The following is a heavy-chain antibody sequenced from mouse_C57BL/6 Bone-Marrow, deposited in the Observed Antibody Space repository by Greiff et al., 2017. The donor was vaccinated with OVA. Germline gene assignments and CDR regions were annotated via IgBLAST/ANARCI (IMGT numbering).Heavy chain of an antibody. Sequence: VQLKESDAELVKPGASVKISCKVSGYTFTDHTIHWMKQRPEQGLEWIGYIYPRDGSTKYNEKFKGKATLTADKSSSTAYMQLNSLTSEDSAVYFCARGMGPYGNYDYYAMDYWGQGTSVTVSS. D-gene: IGHD2-1*01. J-gene: IGHJ4*01. CDR1: GYTFTDHT. V-gene: IGHV1-78*01. CDR2: IYPRDGST. CDR3: ARGMGPYGNYDYYAMDY.